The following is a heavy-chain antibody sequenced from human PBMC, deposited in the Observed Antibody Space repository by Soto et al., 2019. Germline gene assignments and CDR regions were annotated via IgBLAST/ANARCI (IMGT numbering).Heavy chain of an antibody. V-gene: IGHV3-53*01. D-gene: IGHD3-22*01. CDR1: GFTVNRSY. J-gene: IGHJ4*02. CDR3: ARGLVGSTTAFDN. CDR2: IYTPGST. Sequence: GGSLRLSCAASGFTVNRSYMSWVRQAPGKGLEWVSTIYTPGSTYYADSVKGRFTISRDNSKNTLYLQMNSLRAEDTAVYYCARGLVGSTTAFDNWGQGTLVTVSS.